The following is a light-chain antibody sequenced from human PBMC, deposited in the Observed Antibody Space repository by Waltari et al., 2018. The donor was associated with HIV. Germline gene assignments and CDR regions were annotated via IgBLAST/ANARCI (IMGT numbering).Light chain of an antibody. Sequence: QSALTQPASVSGSPGQSISLSCTGTSSDIGGYTYVYWYQHHPGKAPKLMINEVSNRPSGVSNRFSGSKSGNTASLTISGLQAEDEADYYCSSYTSSNTLVFGTGTKVTVL. CDR1: SSDIGGYTY. V-gene: IGLV2-14*01. J-gene: IGLJ1*01. CDR3: SSYTSSNTLV. CDR2: EVS.